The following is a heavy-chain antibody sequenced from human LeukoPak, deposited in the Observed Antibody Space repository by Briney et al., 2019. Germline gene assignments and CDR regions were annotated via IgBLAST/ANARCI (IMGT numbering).Heavy chain of an antibody. J-gene: IGHJ5*02. D-gene: IGHD6-19*01. V-gene: IGHV3-30*18. CDR1: GFTFSSYG. Sequence: GGSLRLSCAASGFTFSSYGMNWVRQAPGKGLEWLAVISYDGSNKYYADSVKGRFTLPSDNSRLTTYPPLNSPRALHPAVYCCTKGSPRRKVYSSGWSWGQGTLVTVSS. CDR3: TKGSPRRKVYSSGWS. CDR2: ISYDGSNK.